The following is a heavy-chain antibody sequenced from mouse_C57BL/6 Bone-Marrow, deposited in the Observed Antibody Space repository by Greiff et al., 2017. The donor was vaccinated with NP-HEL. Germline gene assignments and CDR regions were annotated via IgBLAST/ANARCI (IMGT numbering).Heavy chain of an antibody. V-gene: IGHV1-63*01. CDR3: ARWDYYGSSYAMDY. CDR2: IYPGGGYT. Sequence: VQLQQSGAELVRPGTSVKMSCKASGYTFTNYWIGWAKQRPGHGLEWIGDIYPGGGYTNYNEKFKGKATLTADKSSSTAYMQFSSLTSEDSAIYYCARWDYYGSSYAMDYWGQGTSVTVSS. J-gene: IGHJ4*01. D-gene: IGHD1-1*01. CDR1: GYTFTNYW.